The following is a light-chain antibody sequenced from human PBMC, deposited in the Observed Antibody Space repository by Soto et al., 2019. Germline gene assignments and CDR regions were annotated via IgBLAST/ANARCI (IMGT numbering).Light chain of an antibody. CDR2: EVT. Sequence: QSVLAQPASVSGSPRQSITISCTGTNSDVGSYNLVSWFQQHPGKAPKLVIYEVTKRPSGVSDRFSGSKSGNTASLTISGLQAEDEADYSCCSFAGSYSYVFGTGTKVT. J-gene: IGLJ1*01. CDR1: NSDVGSYNL. V-gene: IGLV2-23*02. CDR3: CSFAGSYSYV.